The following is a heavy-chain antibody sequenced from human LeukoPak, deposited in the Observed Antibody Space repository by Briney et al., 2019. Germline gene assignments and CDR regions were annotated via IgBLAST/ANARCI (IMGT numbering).Heavy chain of an antibody. J-gene: IGHJ4*01. CDR1: GFSLSSHS. V-gene: IGHV3-7*04. CDR3: KGGEY. Sequence: PGGSLRLSCAVSGFSLSSHSMNWVRQAPGKGLEWLASIKEDGSEKFYVDSVKGRFTISRDKAKNSLYLQMNSLRVEDAALYYCKGGEYLGQGTLVTVAS. D-gene: IGHD1-26*01. CDR2: IKEDGSEK.